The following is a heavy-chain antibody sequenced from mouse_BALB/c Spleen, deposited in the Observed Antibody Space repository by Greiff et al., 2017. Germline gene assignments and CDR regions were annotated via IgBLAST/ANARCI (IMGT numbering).Heavy chain of an antibody. CDR1: GFTFSSYG. D-gene: IGHD2-4*01. CDR3: ARLNDYDGY. J-gene: IGHJ2*01. V-gene: IGHV5-6*01. CDR2: ISSGGSYT. Sequence: EVKLVESGGDLVKPGGSLKLSCAASGFTFSSYGMSWVRQTPDKRLEWVATISSGGSYTYYPDSVKGRFTISRDNAKNTLYLQMSSLKSEDTAMYYCARLNDYDGYWGQGTTLTVSS.